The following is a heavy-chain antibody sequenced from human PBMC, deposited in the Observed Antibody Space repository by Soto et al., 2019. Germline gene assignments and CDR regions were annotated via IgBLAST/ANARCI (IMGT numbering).Heavy chain of an antibody. CDR2: ISYDGSNK. V-gene: IGHV3-30*03. D-gene: IGHD1-26*01. Sequence: VGSLRLSCAVSGFTFSNYGMHWVRQAPGKGLEWVAVISYDGSNKYYADSVKGRFTISRDNSKNTLYLQMNSLRAEDTAVYYCASRVPGGSYGAPYFEHWGQGTLVTVSS. CDR1: GFTFSNYG. J-gene: IGHJ1*01. CDR3: ASRVPGGSYGAPYFEH.